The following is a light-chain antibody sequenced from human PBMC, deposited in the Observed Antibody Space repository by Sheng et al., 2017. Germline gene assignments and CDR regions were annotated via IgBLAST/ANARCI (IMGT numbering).Light chain of an antibody. J-gene: IGLJ2*01. CDR1: SSDVGDYNY. CDR2: DVN. Sequence: QSALTQPASVSGSPGQSITISCTGTSSDVGDYNYVSWYQQHPGKAPKLMIYDVNNGPSGVSNRFSGSKSGNTASLTVSGLQAEDEADYYCSSYAGSNNFVVFGGGTKLTV. CDR3: SSYAGSNNFVV. V-gene: IGLV2-14*01.